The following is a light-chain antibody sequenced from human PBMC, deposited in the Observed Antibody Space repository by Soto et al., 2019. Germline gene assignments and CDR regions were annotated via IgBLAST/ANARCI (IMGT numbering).Light chain of an antibody. V-gene: IGLV2-14*03. Sequence: QSALTQPASVSGSPGQWITISCTGTSSDVGSYNHVSWYQQHPGKAPKLLIYDVSNRPSGVSNRFSGSKSGNTASLTISGLQAEDEAHYYCSSYTANGTVVFGGGTKLTVL. J-gene: IGLJ2*01. CDR2: DVS. CDR1: SSDVGSYNH. CDR3: SSYTANGTVV.